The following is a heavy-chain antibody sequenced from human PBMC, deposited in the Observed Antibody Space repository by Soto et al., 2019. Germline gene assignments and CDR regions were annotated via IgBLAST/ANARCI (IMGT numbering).Heavy chain of an antibody. V-gene: IGHV1-18*04. CDR3: ARDSQIFGVVSALGY. J-gene: IGHJ4*02. CDR2: ISAYNGNT. D-gene: IGHD3-3*01. CDR1: GYTFTSYG. Sequence: ASVKVSCKASGYTFTSYGISWVRQAPGQGLEWMGWISAYNGNTNYAQKLQGRVTMTTDTSTSTAYMELRSLRSDDTAVYYCARDSQIFGVVSALGYWGQGALVTVSS.